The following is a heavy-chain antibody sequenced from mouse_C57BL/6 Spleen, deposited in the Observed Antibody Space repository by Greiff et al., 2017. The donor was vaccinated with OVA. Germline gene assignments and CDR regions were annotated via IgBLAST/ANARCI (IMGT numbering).Heavy chain of an antibody. Sequence: QVHVKQSGAELVKPGASVKLSCKASGYTFTSYWMHWVKQRPGRGLEWIGRIDPNSGGTKYNEKFKSKATLTVDKPSSTAYMQLSSLTSEDSAVYDCAREYWDVGYYAMDYWGQGTSVTVSS. D-gene: IGHD4-1*01. V-gene: IGHV1-72*01. CDR2: IDPNSGGT. CDR1: GYTFTSYW. CDR3: AREYWDVGYYAMDY. J-gene: IGHJ4*01.